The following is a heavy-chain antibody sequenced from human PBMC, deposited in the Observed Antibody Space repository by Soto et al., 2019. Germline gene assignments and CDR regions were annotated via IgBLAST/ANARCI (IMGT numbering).Heavy chain of an antibody. D-gene: IGHD2-8*01. CDR1: GYTFTRYG. CDR3: AKNGQPPYYYYGMDV. Sequence: QGQLVQSGAEVKNPGASVKVSCKASGYTFTRYGISWVRQAPGQGLEWMGWISGYNGDTKYAQKFQGRVTMTIDTSTTTTYMELRSLTSDDTAVYYCAKNGQPPYYYYGMDVWGQGTTVTVSS. V-gene: IGHV1-18*01. J-gene: IGHJ6*02. CDR2: ISGYNGDT.